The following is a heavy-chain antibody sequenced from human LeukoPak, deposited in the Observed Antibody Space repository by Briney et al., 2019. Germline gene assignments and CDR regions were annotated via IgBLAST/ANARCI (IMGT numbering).Heavy chain of an antibody. V-gene: IGHV3-7*05. J-gene: IGHJ4*02. D-gene: IGHD6-13*01. CDR1: GFTFSNYW. CDR3: AREDGYSSSWYSDY. Sequence: GGSLRLSCAASGFTFSNYWMSWVRQAPGKGLEWVANIKQDGSEKYYVDSVKGRFTISRDNAKNSLYLQMNSLRAEDTAVYYCAREDGYSSSWYSDYWGQGTLVTVSS. CDR2: IKQDGSEK.